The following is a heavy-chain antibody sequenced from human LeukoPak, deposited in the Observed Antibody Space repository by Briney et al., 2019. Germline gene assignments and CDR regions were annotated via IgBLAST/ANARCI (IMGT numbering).Heavy chain of an antibody. CDR2: ISSSSSYI. Sequence: PGGSLRLSCAASGFTFSSYSMNWVRQAPGKGLEWVSSISSSSSYIYYADSVKGRFTISRDNAKNSLYLQMNSLRAEDTAVYYCAREGYGSGSYLVYYYYYYMDVWGKGTTVTISS. CDR1: GFTFSSYS. CDR3: AREGYGSGSYLVYYYYYYMDV. D-gene: IGHD3-10*01. J-gene: IGHJ6*03. V-gene: IGHV3-21*01.